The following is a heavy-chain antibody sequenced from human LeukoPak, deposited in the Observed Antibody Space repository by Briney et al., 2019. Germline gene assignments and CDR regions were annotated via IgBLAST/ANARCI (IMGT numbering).Heavy chain of an antibody. Sequence: PSETLSLTCTVSGYSISSGYYWAWIRQPPGKGLEWIGSIYHSGSTYYNPSLKSRVTISVDTSKNQFSLKLSSVTAADTAVYYCAREGQYSSSSSSDYWGQGTLVTVSS. CDR1: GYSISSGYY. CDR3: AREGQYSSSSSSDY. V-gene: IGHV4-38-2*02. CDR2: IYHSGST. D-gene: IGHD6-6*01. J-gene: IGHJ4*02.